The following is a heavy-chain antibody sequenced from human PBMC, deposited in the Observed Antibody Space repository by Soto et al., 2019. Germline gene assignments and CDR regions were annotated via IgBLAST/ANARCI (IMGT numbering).Heavy chain of an antibody. D-gene: IGHD3-22*01. J-gene: IGHJ4*02. CDR2: IYYTGTT. Sequence: SETLSLTCIVSGGSMSRYYWGWFRQPPGKGLEWIGYIYYTGTTTYHPSLKSRVTISIDTSSNQFSLKLNSVTAADTAVYYCARLGAYYQAFDQWGQGSLVTVS. CDR1: GGSMSRYY. CDR3: ARLGAYYQAFDQ. V-gene: IGHV4-59*08.